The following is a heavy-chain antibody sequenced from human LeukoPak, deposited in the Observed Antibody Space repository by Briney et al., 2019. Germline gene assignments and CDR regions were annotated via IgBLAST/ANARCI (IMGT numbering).Heavy chain of an antibody. CDR3: ASGYDYWFDP. Sequence: AGGSLRLSCAASGFTVSSNYMSWVRQAPGKGLEWVSVIYSGGSTYYADSVKGRFTISRDNSKNTLYLQMNSLRPEDTAVYYCASGYDYWFDPWGQGTLVTVSS. V-gene: IGHV3-53*01. D-gene: IGHD5-12*01. CDR2: IYSGGST. J-gene: IGHJ5*02. CDR1: GFTVSSNY.